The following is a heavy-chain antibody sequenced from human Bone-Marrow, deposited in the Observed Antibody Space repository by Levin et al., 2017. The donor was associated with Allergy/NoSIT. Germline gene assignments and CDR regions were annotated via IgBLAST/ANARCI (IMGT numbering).Heavy chain of an antibody. CDR2: ISGRSLDI. Sequence: GESLKISCAASGFMFSFHGMNWVRQAPGKGLEWVSSISGRSLDIFYSDSVKGRFTISRDNANNSLYLHINSLRAEDTAVYYCVRDGIVALKSGFYYGMDVWGQGTTVVVSS. CDR1: GFMFSFHG. CDR3: VRDGIVALKSGFYYGMDV. J-gene: IGHJ6*02. D-gene: IGHD5-12*01. V-gene: IGHV3-21*06.